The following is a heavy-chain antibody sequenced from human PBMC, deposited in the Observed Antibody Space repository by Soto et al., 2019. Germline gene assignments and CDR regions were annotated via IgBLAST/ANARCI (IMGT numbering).Heavy chain of an antibody. J-gene: IGHJ4*02. CDR1: GFSFSSYS. CDR2: ISSSSYTM. Sequence: PGGSLRLSCAASGFSFSSYSMNWVRQAPGKGLEWVSYISSSSYTMIYADSVKGRFTISRDSSKNTVSLEMTSLRAEDTAVYYCAKGGRQWLVTSDFNYWGQGA. D-gene: IGHD6-19*01. CDR3: AKGGRQWLVTSDFNY. V-gene: IGHV3-48*01.